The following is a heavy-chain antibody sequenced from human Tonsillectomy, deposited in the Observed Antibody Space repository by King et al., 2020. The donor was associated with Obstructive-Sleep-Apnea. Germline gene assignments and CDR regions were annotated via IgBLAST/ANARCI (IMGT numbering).Heavy chain of an antibody. V-gene: IGHV4-34*01. CDR2: INHSGGT. CDR3: ARGTPKNIVAQYFLHY. J-gene: IGHJ4*02. D-gene: IGHD5-12*01. Sequence: VQLQQWGAGLLRPSETLSLTCAVSGGSFNGYYWSWIRQPPGKGLEWIGEINHSGGTNYNPSLKSRVTISADTSKNQFSLKLSSVTAADTAVYYCARGTPKNIVAQYFLHYWGQGTLVTVSS. CDR1: GGSFNGYY.